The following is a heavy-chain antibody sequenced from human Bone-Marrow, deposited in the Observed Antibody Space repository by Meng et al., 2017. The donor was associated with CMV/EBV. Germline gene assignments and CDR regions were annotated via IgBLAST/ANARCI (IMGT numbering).Heavy chain of an antibody. CDR1: GGSITSSSYY. CDR2: ISSSSYI. J-gene: IGHJ6*02. D-gene: IGHD6-6*01. Sequence: GGSLRLSCTVSGGSITSSSYYWGWIRQAPGKGLEWVSSISSSSYIYYADSVKGRLTISRDNAKNSLYLQMNSLRAEDTAVYYCARGPRRTAARPDSNPNPMDVWGQGTTVTVSS. V-gene: IGHV3-21*01. CDR3: ARGPRRTAARPDSNPNPMDV.